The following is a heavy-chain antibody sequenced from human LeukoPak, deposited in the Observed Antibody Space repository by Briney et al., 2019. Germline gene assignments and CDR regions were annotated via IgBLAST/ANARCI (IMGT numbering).Heavy chain of an antibody. CDR2: INHSGST. CDR3: ARVIRAAAGPDFDY. Sequence: SETLSLTCAVYGGSFSGYYWSWIRQPPGKGLEWIGEINHSGSTNYNPSLKSRVTISVDTSKNQFSLKLSSVTAADTAVYYCARVIRAAAGPDFDYWGQGTLVTVSS. J-gene: IGHJ4*02. CDR1: GGSFSGYY. V-gene: IGHV4-34*01. D-gene: IGHD6-13*01.